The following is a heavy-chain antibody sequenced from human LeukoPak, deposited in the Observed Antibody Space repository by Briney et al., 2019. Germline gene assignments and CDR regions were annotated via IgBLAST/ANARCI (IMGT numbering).Heavy chain of an antibody. J-gene: IGHJ3*02. CDR1: GFTFSDHY. D-gene: IGHD3-22*01. V-gene: IGHV3-11*01. CDR3: ARIPTSMIVVADAFDI. Sequence: GGSLRLSCAVSGFTFSDHYMTWIRQAPGKGLEYISYLSNRGSDIFYADSVKGRFSISRDNAKNSLYLQMNSLRVEDTAMYYCARIPTSMIVVADAFDIWGQGTMVTVSS. CDR2: LSNRGSDI.